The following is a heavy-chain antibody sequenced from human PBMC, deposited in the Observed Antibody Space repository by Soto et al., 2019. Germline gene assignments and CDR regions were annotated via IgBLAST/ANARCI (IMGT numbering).Heavy chain of an antibody. J-gene: IGHJ4*02. CDR1: GYTFTSYG. V-gene: IGHV1-18*01. D-gene: IGHD3-16*02. CDR2: ISAYNGNT. CDR3: AREPGGGVIEN. Sequence: QVQLVQSGAEVKKPGASVKVSCKASGYTFTSYGISWVRQAPGQGLEWMGWISAYNGNTNYAQKLPAXXTXTXXTSTSTAYMELRSLRSDDTAVYYCAREPGGGVIENWGQGTLVTVSS.